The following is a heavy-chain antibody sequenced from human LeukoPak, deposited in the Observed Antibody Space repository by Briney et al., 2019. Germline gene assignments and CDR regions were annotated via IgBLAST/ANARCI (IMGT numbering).Heavy chain of an antibody. CDR1: GYTFTSYA. J-gene: IGHJ4*02. CDR2: INAGNGNT. CDR3: KQKTAYEILTGYLDY. Sequence: ASLKVSCKASGYTFTSYAVHWLRQAHVQRLKSMGWINAGNGNTKYSQKFQGRVTITRDTAASTAYMELSSLRSEDTAVFFFKQKTAYEILTGYLDYWGQGTLVTVSS. D-gene: IGHD3-9*01. V-gene: IGHV1-3*01.